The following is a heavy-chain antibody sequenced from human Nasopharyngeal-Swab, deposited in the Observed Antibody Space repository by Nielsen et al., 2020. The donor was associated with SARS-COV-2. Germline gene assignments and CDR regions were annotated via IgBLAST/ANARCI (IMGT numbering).Heavy chain of an antibody. D-gene: IGHD3-16*01. V-gene: IGHV4-39*01. Sequence: SETLSLTCTVSGGSISSSSYYWGWIRQPPGKGLEWIGNINSSGNTFYNPSLKSRVTISVDTSKNQFSLKLSSVPAADMAVSYCARGVMPSVTGGGWNDYWGQGTLVTVSS. CDR1: GGSISSSSYY. CDR3: ARGVMPSVTGGGWNDY. CDR2: INSSGNT. J-gene: IGHJ4*02.